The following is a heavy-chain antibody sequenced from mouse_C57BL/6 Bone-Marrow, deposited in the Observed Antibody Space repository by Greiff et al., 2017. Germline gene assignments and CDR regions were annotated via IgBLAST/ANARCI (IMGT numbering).Heavy chain of an antibody. CDR3: ARDGYCAWFAY. Sequence: QVQLQQPGAELVKPGASVKLSCKASGYTFTSYWMQWVKQRPGQGLEWIGEIDPSESYTNYNQKFKGKATLTVDTSSSTAYMQLSSLTSADSAVYYCARDGYCAWFAYWGQGTLVTVSA. J-gene: IGHJ3*01. V-gene: IGHV1-50*01. D-gene: IGHD2-3*01. CDR1: GYTFTSYW. CDR2: IDPSESYT.